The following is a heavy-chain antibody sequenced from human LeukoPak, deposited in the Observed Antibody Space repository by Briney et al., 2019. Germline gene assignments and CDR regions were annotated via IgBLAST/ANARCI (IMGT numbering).Heavy chain of an antibody. CDR1: GGTFSSYA. CDR2: IIPIFGTA. J-gene: IGHJ6*03. Sequence: ASVKVSCKASGGTFSSYAISWVRQAPGQGLEWMGGIIPIFGTANYAQKFQGRVTITADKSTSTAYMELRSLRSDDTAVYYCARDRGDYGDYVTYYYYMDVWGKGTTVTISS. D-gene: IGHD4-17*01. CDR3: ARDRGDYGDYVTYYYYMDV. V-gene: IGHV1-69*06.